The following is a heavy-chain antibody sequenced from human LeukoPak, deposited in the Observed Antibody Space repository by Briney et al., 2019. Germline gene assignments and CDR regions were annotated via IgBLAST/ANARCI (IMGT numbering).Heavy chain of an antibody. CDR3: AKDFDGSTWFGRNYMDV. D-gene: IGHD6-13*01. CDR1: GFTFSSYA. V-gene: IGHV3-23*01. CDR2: ISGSGGST. Sequence: PGRSLRLSCAASGFTFSSYAMCWVRQAPGKGLEWVSGISGSGGSTYYLDSVKGRFTISRDNSKNTLYLQMNSLRAEDTAVYYCAKDFDGSTWFGRNYMDVWGKGTTVTVSS. J-gene: IGHJ6*03.